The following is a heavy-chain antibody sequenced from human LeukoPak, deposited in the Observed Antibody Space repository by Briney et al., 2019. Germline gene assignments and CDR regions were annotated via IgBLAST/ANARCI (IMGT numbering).Heavy chain of an antibody. CDR1: GFSFSSYG. CDR3: AKGVNYYYDSSGYLDY. J-gene: IGHJ4*02. D-gene: IGHD3-22*01. Sequence: PGGSLRLSCAASGFSFSSYGMHWVRQAPGKGLEWVAVVWYVGSEKYYADSVEGRFAISRDNSKNTLYLQMNSLRAEDTAVYYCAKGVNYYYDSSGYLDYWGQGTLVTVSS. V-gene: IGHV3-30*02. CDR2: VWYVGSEK.